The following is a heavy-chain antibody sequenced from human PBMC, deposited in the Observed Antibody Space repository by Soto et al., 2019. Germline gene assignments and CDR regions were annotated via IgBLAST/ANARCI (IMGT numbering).Heavy chain of an antibody. CDR1: GVTFVDYA. J-gene: IGHJ4*02. Sequence: GGSLRLSCAASGVTFVDYAMHWVRQAPGKGLEWVSGISWNSGSIGYADSVKGRFTISRDNAKNSLYLQMNSLRAEDTALYYCAKARPVWSGYYTFFDYWGQGTLVTVSS. CDR3: AKARPVWSGYYTFFDY. D-gene: IGHD3-3*01. V-gene: IGHV3-9*01. CDR2: ISWNSGSI.